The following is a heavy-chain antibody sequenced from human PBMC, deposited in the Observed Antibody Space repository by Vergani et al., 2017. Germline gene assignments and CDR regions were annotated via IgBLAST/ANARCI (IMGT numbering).Heavy chain of an antibody. D-gene: IGHD1-1*01. J-gene: IGHJ4*02. CDR2: IYPADSDT. CDR1: EYSFGNYW. CDR3: ARHTTYTDS. V-gene: IGHV5-51*01. Sequence: EVQLVQSGAEVKKPGESLKISCKGSEYSFGNYWIGWVRQMPGKGLEWMGIIYPADSDTRYSPSFKGQVTISADKSISTAFLQRDSLKASDTALYYCARHTTYTDSWGQGTLVTVSS.